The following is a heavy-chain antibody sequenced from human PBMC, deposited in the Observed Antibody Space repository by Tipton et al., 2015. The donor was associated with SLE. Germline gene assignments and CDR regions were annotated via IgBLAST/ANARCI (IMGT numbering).Heavy chain of an antibody. D-gene: IGHD6-6*01. J-gene: IGHJ4*01. Sequence: TLSLTCAVYGGSFSGYYWSWIRQPPGKGLEWIGEVNHIGSTNYNPSLKSRVTISVDTSKNQFSLRLSSVTAADTAVYFCTRLAGRRFPFDSWGRNPGHRLL. CDR3: TRLAGRRFPFDS. V-gene: IGHV4-34*01. CDR2: VNHIGST. CDR1: GGSFSGYY.